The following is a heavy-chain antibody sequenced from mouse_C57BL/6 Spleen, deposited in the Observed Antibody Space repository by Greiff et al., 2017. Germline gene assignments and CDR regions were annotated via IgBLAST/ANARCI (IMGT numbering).Heavy chain of an antibody. CDR1: GYTFTSYW. D-gene: IGHD1-1*01. V-gene: IGHV1-52*01. J-gene: IGHJ2*01. CDR3: ARRKGPVSFLDY. CDR2: IDPSDSET. Sequence: QVQLQQPGAELVRPGSSVKLSCKASGYTFTSYWMHWVKQRPIQGLEWIGNIDPSDSETHYNQKFKDKATLTVDKSSSTAYMQLSSLTSEDSAVYYCARRKGPVSFLDYWGQGTTLTVAS.